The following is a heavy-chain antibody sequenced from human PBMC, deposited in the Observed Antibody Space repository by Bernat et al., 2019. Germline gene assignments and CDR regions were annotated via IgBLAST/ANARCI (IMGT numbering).Heavy chain of an antibody. V-gene: IGHV3-53*05. Sequence: EVQLVETGGGLIQPGGSLRLSCAASGFTVSSNYMSWVRQAPGKGLEWVSVIYSGGSTYYADSVKGRFTISRYNSKNTLYLQMNSLRAEDTAVYYCARAHSMAATRYYYYDMDVWGKGTTGTVSS. CDR3: ARAHSMAATRYYYYDMDV. J-gene: IGHJ6*03. CDR2: IYSGGST. D-gene: IGHD2-15*01. CDR1: GFTVSSNY.